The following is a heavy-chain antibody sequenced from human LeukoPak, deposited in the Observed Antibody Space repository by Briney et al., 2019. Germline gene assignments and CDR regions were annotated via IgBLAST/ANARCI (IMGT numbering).Heavy chain of an antibody. D-gene: IGHD5-24*01. CDR1: GFTFSSYE. J-gene: IGHJ4*02. V-gene: IGHV3-48*03. CDR3: ARDRSTMPN. CDR2: ISSSGTTI. Sequence: PGGPLRLSCAASGFTFSSYEMNWVRQAPGEGLEWVSYISSSGTTIYYADSVKGRFTISRDNAKNSLFLQMNSLRAEDTAVYYCARDRSTMPNWGQGSLVTVSS.